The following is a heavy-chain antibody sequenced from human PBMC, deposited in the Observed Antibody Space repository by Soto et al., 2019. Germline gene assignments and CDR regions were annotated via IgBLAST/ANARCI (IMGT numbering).Heavy chain of an antibody. CDR1: GFTFSSYS. V-gene: IGHV3-21*01. J-gene: IGHJ4*02. Sequence: PGGSLRLSCAASGFTFSSYSMNWVRQAPGKGLEWVSSISSSSSYIYYADSVKSRFTISRDNAKNSLYLQMNSLRAEDTAVYYCARDVSSTRFYWGQGTLVTVSS. D-gene: IGHD2-2*01. CDR2: ISSSSSYI. CDR3: ARDVSSTRFY.